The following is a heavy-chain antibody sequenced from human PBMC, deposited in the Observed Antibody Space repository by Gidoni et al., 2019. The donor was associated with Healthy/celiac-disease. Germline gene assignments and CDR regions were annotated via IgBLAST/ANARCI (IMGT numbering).Heavy chain of an antibody. CDR2: IYYSGST. V-gene: IGHV4-39*01. D-gene: IGHD5-18*01. Sequence: QLQLQESGPGLVKPSETLSLTCTVSGGSISSSSYYWGWIRQPPGKGLEWIGSIYYSGSTYYNPSLKSRVTISVDTSKNQFSLKLSSVTAADTAVYYCADSRIQLWSYFDYWGQGTLVTVSS. CDR1: GGSISSSSYY. J-gene: IGHJ4*02. CDR3: ADSRIQLWSYFDY.